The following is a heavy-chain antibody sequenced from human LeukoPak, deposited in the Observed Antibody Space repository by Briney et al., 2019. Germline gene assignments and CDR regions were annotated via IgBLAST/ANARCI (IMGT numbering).Heavy chain of an antibody. CDR2: IRPDGSEK. CDR1: GFSFSIYW. D-gene: IGHD3-16*01. Sequence: HPGGSLRLSCAASGFSFSIYWMTWVRQAPGKGLEWVANIRPDGSEKYYADSVRGRCTISRDNTRNTLDLQMNSLRPEDTAVYYCARENYFSFEYWGQGALVTVSS. V-gene: IGHV3-7*03. CDR3: ARENYFSFEY. J-gene: IGHJ4*02.